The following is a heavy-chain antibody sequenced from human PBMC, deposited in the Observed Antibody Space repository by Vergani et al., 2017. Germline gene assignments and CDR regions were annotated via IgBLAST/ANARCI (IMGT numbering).Heavy chain of an antibody. J-gene: IGHJ3*02. CDR1: GFIFCDHY. D-gene: IGHD1-1*01. V-gene: IGHV3-72*01. Sequence: EVQVVDSGGGLVQPGGSLRLSCAASGFIFCDHYMDWVRQAPGKGLEWVGRIRNKANDYTTQYAASVKGRFTISRDDSKSYLYLQMNSLQTEDTALYYCVRVKGSNWNDHLYDIWGQGTLVTVSS. CDR3: VRVKGSNWNDHLYDI. CDR2: IRNKANDYTT.